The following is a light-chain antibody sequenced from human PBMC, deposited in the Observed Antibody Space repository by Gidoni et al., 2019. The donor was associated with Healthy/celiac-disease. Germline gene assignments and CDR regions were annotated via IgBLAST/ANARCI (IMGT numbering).Light chain of an antibody. Sequence: EIVLTQSPGTLSLSPGERATLSCRASQSVSSSYLAWYQQKPGQAPRLLICVASSRATGIPDRSSGSGSGTDFTLTISRLEPEDFAVYYCQQYGSSPPLFTFGPGTKVDIK. J-gene: IGKJ3*01. CDR2: VAS. V-gene: IGKV3-20*01. CDR3: QQYGSSPPLFT. CDR1: QSVSSSY.